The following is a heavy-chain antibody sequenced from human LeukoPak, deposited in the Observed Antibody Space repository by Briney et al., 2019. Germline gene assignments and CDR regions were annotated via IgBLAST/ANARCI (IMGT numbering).Heavy chain of an antibody. CDR2: INHSGST. V-gene: IGHV4-34*01. CDR3: ARHGPHWYFDL. Sequence: KTSETLSLTCAVYGGSFSGYYWSWIRQPPGKGLEWIGEINHSGSTNYNPSLKSRVTISVDTSKNQFSLKLSSVTAADTAVYYCARHGPHWYFDLWGRGTLVTVSS. CDR1: GGSFSGYY. J-gene: IGHJ2*01.